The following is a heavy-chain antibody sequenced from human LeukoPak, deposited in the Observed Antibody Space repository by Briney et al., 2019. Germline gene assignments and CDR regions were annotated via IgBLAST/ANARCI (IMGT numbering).Heavy chain of an antibody. V-gene: IGHV4-39*01. CDR2: IYYTGST. CDR3: AGYHTYNSGTFHNALDY. Sequence: SETLSLTCTVSGDSISNSGYSWGWIRQPPGKGLEWIGSIYYTGSTYYNPSLKSRVTMSVDTSKNQFSLKLSSVTAADTAMYYCAGYHTYNSGTFHNALDYWGQGTPVAVSS. J-gene: IGHJ4*02. CDR1: GDSISNSGYS. D-gene: IGHD3-10*01.